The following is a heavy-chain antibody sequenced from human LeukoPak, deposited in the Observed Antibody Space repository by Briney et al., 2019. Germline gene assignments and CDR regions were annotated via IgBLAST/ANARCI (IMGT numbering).Heavy chain of an antibody. J-gene: IGHJ6*02. CDR3: ARGSSTPYYYYGMDV. CDR1: RFTFSSYA. Sequence: PGGSLRLSCAASRFTFSSYAMSWVRQAPGKGLEWVSYISSSGSTIHYADSVKGRFTISRDNAKNSLYLQMNSLRAEDTAVYYCARGSSTPYYYYGMDVWGQGTTVTVSS. CDR2: ISSSGSTI. V-gene: IGHV3-48*03. D-gene: IGHD6-6*01.